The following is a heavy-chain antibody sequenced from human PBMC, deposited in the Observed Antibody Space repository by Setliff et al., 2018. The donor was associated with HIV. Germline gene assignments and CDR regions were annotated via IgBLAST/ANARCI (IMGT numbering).Heavy chain of an antibody. D-gene: IGHD5-12*01. CDR2: ISAYNGNT. V-gene: IGHV1-18*01. CDR3: ARGKTWLRVLDY. CDR1: GYTFTSYD. Sequence: ASVKVSCKASGYTFTSYDISWVRQAPGEGLEWMGWISAYNGNTNYAQKLQGRVTMTMDTSTSTDYMELRSLKSDDTAVYYCARGKTWLRVLDYWGQGTLVTVSS. J-gene: IGHJ4*02.